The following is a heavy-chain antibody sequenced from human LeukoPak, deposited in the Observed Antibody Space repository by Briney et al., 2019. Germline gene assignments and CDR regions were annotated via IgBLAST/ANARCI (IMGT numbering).Heavy chain of an antibody. CDR1: GGSFSGYY. Sequence: SETLSLTCAVYGGSFSGYYWSWIRQPPGKGLEWIGEINHSGSTNYNPSLKSRVTISVDTSKNQFSRKLSSVTAADTAVYYCARGRKYYYGSGSYYLFDYWGQGTLVTVSS. J-gene: IGHJ4*02. CDR2: INHSGST. D-gene: IGHD3-10*01. CDR3: ARGRKYYYGSGSYYLFDY. V-gene: IGHV4-34*01.